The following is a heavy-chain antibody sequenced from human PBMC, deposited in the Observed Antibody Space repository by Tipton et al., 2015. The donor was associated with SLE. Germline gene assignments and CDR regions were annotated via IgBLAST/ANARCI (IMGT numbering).Heavy chain of an antibody. J-gene: IGHJ3*01. D-gene: IGHD2-21*01. CDR2: IYYSGST. CDR3: ASRTTPLPHWVGDIFDV. V-gene: IGHV4-39*07. CDR1: GGSISSSSYY. Sequence: TLSLTCTVSGGSISSSSYYWGWIRQPPGKGLEWIGGIYYSGSTYYNPSLKSRVTISVDTSKNQFSLKLNSVTAADTAVYYCASRTTPLPHWVGDIFDVWGQGSMVTVSS.